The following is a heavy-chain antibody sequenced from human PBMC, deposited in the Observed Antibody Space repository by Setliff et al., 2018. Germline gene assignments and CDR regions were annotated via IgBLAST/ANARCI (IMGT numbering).Heavy chain of an antibody. D-gene: IGHD4-17*01. CDR2: IKSKGEAETA. Sequence: GGSLRLSCAVSGITFRYYFMHWVRQAPGKGLEWVGRIKSKGEAETANYGVPVKGRFTISRDDSTNTIYLQMNRLKIEDTGFYYCTTGPRDSRDYMNWLDPWGPGTLVTVSS. V-gene: IGHV3-15*01. J-gene: IGHJ5*02. CDR3: TTGPRDSRDYMNWLDP. CDR1: GITFRYYF.